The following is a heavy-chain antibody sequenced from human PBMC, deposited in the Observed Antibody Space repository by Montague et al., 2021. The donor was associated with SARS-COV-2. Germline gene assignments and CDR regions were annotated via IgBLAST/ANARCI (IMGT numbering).Heavy chain of an antibody. CDR3: ASGNRNYYYGMDV. J-gene: IGHJ6*02. D-gene: IGHD3-10*01. CDR1: GFPFSSYS. V-gene: IGHV3-21*01. Sequence: SLRLSCGASGFPFSSYSMNWVHQAPGKGLEWVSSISSSSSYIYYADSVKGRFTISRDNAKNSLYLQMNSLRAEDTAVYYCASGNRNYYYGMDVWGQGTTVTVSS. CDR2: ISSSSSYI.